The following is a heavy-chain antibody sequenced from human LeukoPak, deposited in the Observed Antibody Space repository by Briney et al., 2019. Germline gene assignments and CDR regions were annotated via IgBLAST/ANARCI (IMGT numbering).Heavy chain of an antibody. Sequence: SETLSLTCTVSGGSISSYYWSWIRQPAGKGLEWIGRFYTTGSTNYSPSLKSRVTMSLDTSRKQFSLKLSSVTAADTAVYYCARAHRAAAAYGYYYYIMDVWGQGTTVTVSS. CDR2: FYTTGST. CDR3: ARAHRAAAAYGYYYYIMDV. CDR1: GGSISSYY. J-gene: IGHJ6*02. V-gene: IGHV4-4*07. D-gene: IGHD6-13*01.